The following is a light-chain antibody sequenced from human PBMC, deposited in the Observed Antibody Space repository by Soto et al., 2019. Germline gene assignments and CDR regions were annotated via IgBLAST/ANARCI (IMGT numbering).Light chain of an antibody. Sequence: QAVVTQPPSASGTPGQRVTISCSGSSSNIGSNTVNWYQQLPGTAPKLLIYSNNQRPSGVSDRFSGSKSGTSVSLAISGLQSEDEADYYCAAWDDSLNGVVFGGGTKLTVL. CDR2: SNN. V-gene: IGLV1-44*01. CDR1: SSNIGSNT. CDR3: AAWDDSLNGVV. J-gene: IGLJ2*01.